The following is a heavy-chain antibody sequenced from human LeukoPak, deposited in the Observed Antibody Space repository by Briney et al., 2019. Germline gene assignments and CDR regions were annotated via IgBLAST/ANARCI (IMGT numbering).Heavy chain of an antibody. Sequence: PGGSLRLSCAASGFPFSTFALDWVRQAAGKGLEWISYISSSSSTIYYADSVKGRFTISRDNAKNSLYPQMNSLRAEDTAVYYCARVSWELKLPPFDYWGQGTLVTVSS. CDR1: GFPFSTFA. CDR3: ARVSWELKLPPFDY. V-gene: IGHV3-48*04. J-gene: IGHJ4*02. D-gene: IGHD1-26*01. CDR2: ISSSSSTI.